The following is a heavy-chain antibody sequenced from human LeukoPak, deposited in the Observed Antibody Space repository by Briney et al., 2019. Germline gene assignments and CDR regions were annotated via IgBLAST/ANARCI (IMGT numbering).Heavy chain of an antibody. J-gene: IGHJ4*02. Sequence: PGGSLRLSCAASGFTFSTFAMIWVRQPPGKGLEWGSSIFPSGGEIHYADSVRGRFTISRDNSKSTLSLQMNSLRAEDTAIYYCATYRQVLLPFESWGQGTLVTVSS. V-gene: IGHV3-23*01. D-gene: IGHD2-8*02. CDR3: ATYRQVLLPFES. CDR1: GFTFSTFA. CDR2: IFPSGGEI.